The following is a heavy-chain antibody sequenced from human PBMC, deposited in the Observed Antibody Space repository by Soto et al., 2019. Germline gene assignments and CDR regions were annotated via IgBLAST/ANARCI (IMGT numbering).Heavy chain of an antibody. CDR3: ARIYSSSPGGYYYYGMDV. D-gene: IGHD6-6*01. Sequence: PSETLSLTCTVPGGSISSYYWSWIRQPPGKGLEWIGYIYYSGSTNYNPSLKSRVTIPVDTSKNQFSLKLSSVTAADTAVYYCARIYSSSPGGYYYYGMDVWGQGTTVTVSS. V-gene: IGHV4-59*01. CDR2: IYYSGST. CDR1: GGSISSYY. J-gene: IGHJ6*02.